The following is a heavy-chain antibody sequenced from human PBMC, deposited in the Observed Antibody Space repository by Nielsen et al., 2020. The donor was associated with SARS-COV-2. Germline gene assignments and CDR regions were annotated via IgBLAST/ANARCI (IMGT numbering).Heavy chain of an antibody. D-gene: IGHD1-1*01. CDR3: LQGGAS. CDR2: IHPDGSVK. CDR1: GFSFRTSW. J-gene: IGHJ5*02. V-gene: IGHV3-7*05. Sequence: GGSLRLSCAASGFSFRTSWMNGVRQGPGKRLEWVANIHPDGSVKRHVDSVMGRFTISRDNARDSLYLQMNNLRAEDTAIYYCLQGGASWGQGTLVTVSS.